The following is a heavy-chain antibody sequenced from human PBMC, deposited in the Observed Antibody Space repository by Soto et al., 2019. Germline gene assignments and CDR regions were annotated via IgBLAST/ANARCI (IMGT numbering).Heavy chain of an antibody. J-gene: IGHJ6*02. CDR3: AKDSTYYYDSSGYTNREGDYYYGMDV. D-gene: IGHD3-22*01. Sequence: GGSLRLSCAASGFTFSSYGMHWVRQAPGKGLEWVAVISYDGSNKYYADSVKGRFTISRDNSKNTLYLQMNSLRAEDTAVYYCAKDSTYYYDSSGYTNREGDYYYGMDVWGQGTTVTVSS. CDR2: ISYDGSNK. CDR1: GFTFSSYG. V-gene: IGHV3-30*18.